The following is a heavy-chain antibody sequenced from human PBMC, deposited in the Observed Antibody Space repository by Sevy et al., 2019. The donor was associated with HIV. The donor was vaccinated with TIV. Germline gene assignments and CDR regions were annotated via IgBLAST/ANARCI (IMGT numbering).Heavy chain of an antibody. J-gene: IGHJ4*02. V-gene: IGHV4-59*11. CDR3: ARGAATDYYDTSGFSPSLDQ. CDR1: GGPISGHF. CDR2: IYDSGST. Sequence: SETLSLTCTVSGGPISGHFWSWIRQPPGKGLEWIAYIYDSGSTNYNASLRGRVTISVDTSKNQFSLGLSSVTAADTAVYYCARGAATDYYDTSGFSPSLDQWGQGILVTVSS. D-gene: IGHD3-22*01.